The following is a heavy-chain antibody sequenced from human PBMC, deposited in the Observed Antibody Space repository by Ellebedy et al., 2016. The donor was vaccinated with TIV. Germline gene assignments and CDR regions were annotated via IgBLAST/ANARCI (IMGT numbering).Heavy chain of an antibody. CDR1: GLTFSSLS. CDR3: AKRRGGGSDSSAPRYYFDY. CDR2: ISNTGSRT. D-gene: IGHD3-22*01. Sequence: GESLKISCAASGLTFSSLSMGWVRQAPGKGLEWVSTISNTGSRTYYADSVEGRFTISRDNSKKTLYLQMNSLRAEDTAVYYCAKRRGGGSDSSAPRYYFDYWGLGTLVTVSS. V-gene: IGHV3-23*01. J-gene: IGHJ4*02.